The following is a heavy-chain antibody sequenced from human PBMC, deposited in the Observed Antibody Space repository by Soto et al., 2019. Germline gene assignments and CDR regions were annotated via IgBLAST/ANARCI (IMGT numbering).Heavy chain of an antibody. J-gene: IGHJ6*02. D-gene: IGHD6-19*01. CDR3: ARDNVGWYFGTDYYYYGMDV. V-gene: IGHV1-18*01. CDR2: NSAYNGNT. Sequence: ASVKVSCKASGYTFTSYGISWVRQAPGQGLEWMGWNSAYNGNTNYAQKLQGRVTMTTDTSTSTAYMELRSLRSDDTAVYYCARDNVGWYFGTDYYYYGMDVWGQGTTVTVSS. CDR1: GYTFTSYG.